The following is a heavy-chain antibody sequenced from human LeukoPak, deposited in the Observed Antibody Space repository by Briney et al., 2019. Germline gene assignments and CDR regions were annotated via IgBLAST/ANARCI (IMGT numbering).Heavy chain of an antibody. D-gene: IGHD5-18*01. Sequence: GASVKVSCKASGGTFSSYAISWVRQSPGQGLEWMGGIIPIFGTANYAQKFQGRVTITADESTSTAYMELSSLRSEDTAVYYCARAADTAMVRHAFDIWGQGTMVTVSS. J-gene: IGHJ3*02. CDR1: GGTFSSYA. V-gene: IGHV1-69*13. CDR2: IIPIFGTA. CDR3: ARAADTAMVRHAFDI.